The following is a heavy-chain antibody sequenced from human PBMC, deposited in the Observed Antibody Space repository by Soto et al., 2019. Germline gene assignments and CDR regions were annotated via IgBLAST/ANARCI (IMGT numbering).Heavy chain of an antibody. V-gene: IGHV3-23*01. D-gene: IGHD2-2*01. Sequence: GGSLRLSCAASGFTFSSYAMSWVRQAPGKGLEWVSAISGSGGSTYYADSVKGRFTISRDNSKKALYRQMNSLRAEDTAVYYCAKDGVNCSSTSCYHYYYYYYMDVWGKGTTVTVSS. CDR1: GFTFSSYA. J-gene: IGHJ6*03. CDR3: AKDGVNCSSTSCYHYYYYYYMDV. CDR2: ISGSGGST.